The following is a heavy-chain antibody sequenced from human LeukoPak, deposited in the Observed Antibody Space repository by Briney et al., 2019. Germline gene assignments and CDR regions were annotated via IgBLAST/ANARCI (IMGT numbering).Heavy chain of an antibody. V-gene: IGHV3-11*01. J-gene: IGHJ6*02. CDR2: ISSSGSTI. D-gene: IGHD3-9*01. Sequence: MTGGSLRLSCAASGFTFSDYCMSWIRQAPGKGLEWVSYISSSGSTIYYADSVKGRFTISRDNAKNSLYLQMNSLRAEDTAVYYCASPNYDILTGYSYSYGMDVWGQGTTVTVSS. CDR3: ASPNYDILTGYSYSYGMDV. CDR1: GFTFSDYC.